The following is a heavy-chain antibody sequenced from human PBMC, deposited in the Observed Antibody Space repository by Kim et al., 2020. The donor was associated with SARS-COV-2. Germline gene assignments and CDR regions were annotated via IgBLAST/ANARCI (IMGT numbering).Heavy chain of an antibody. Sequence: GGSLRLSCAASGFTFDDYAMHWVRQAPGKGLEWVSGISWNSGSIGYADSVKGRFTISRDNAKNSLYLQMNSLRAEDTALYYCAKVHSSGYHYYFDYWGQG. CDR2: ISWNSGSI. V-gene: IGHV3-9*01. J-gene: IGHJ4*02. D-gene: IGHD3-22*01. CDR3: AKVHSSGYHYYFDY. CDR1: GFTFDDYA.